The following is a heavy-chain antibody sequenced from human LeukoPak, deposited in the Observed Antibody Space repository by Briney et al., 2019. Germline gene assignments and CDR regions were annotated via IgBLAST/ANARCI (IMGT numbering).Heavy chain of an antibody. CDR1: GFTFDDYG. CDR2: INWNGGST. J-gene: IGHJ4*02. V-gene: IGHV3-20*04. D-gene: IGHD3-10*01. CDR3: AREGYVTMVRGALYYFDY. Sequence: GALRLSCAASGFTFDDYGMSWVRQAPGKGLEWVSGINWNGGSTGYADSVKGRFTISRDNAKNSLYLQMNSLRAEDTALYYCAREGYVTMVRGALYYFDYWGQGTLVTVSS.